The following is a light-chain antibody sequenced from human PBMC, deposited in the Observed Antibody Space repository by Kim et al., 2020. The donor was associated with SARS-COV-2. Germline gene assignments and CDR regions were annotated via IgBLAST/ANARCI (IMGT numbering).Light chain of an antibody. CDR1: NIGSKS. Sequence: SYELTQPPSVSVAPGKTASITCGGNNIGSKSVHWYQHKPGQAPVLVIYSNSDRPSGIPERFSGSNSGNTSPLTINRVEAGDEADYYCQVWDSSSDRWVFGAGTQLTVL. CDR3: QVWDSSSDRWV. J-gene: IGLJ3*02. V-gene: IGLV3-21*04. CDR2: SNS.